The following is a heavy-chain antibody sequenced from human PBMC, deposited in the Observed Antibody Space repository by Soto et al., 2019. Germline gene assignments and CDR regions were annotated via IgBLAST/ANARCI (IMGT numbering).Heavy chain of an antibody. CDR2: IGTAGDT. Sequence: GGSLRLSCAASGFTFSSYDMHWVRQATGKGLEWVSAIGTAGDTYYPGYVKGRFTISRENAKNSLYLQMNSLRAGDTAVYYCARGSLSSCYYYVGKNFDYWGQGTLVTVSS. D-gene: IGHD3-22*01. J-gene: IGHJ4*02. CDR3: ARGSLSSCYYYVGKNFDY. CDR1: GFTFSSYD. V-gene: IGHV3-13*01.